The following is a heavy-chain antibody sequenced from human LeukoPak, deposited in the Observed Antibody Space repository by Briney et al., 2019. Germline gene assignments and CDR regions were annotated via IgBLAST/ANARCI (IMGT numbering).Heavy chain of an antibody. Sequence: GGSLRLSCAASGFTLSSNWMNWVRQAPGKGLEWVAIIKQDGSEKYYVDSVKGRFTISRDNAKNSLYLQMNSLRAEDTAVYYCARGNGFIIDHWDQGTLVTVSS. CDR2: IKQDGSEK. D-gene: IGHD2-8*01. J-gene: IGHJ4*02. V-gene: IGHV3-7*01. CDR3: ARGNGFIIDH. CDR1: GFTLSSNW.